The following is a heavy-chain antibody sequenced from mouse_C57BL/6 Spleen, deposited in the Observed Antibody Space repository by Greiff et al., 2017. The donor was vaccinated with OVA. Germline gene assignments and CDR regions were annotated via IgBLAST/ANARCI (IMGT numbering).Heavy chain of an antibody. D-gene: IGHD2-4*01. V-gene: IGHV5-4*01. CDR1: GFTFSSYA. CDR3: AREVGLRRIPWFAY. Sequence: EVKLVESGGGLVKPGGSLKLSCAASGFTFSSYAMSWVRQTPEKRLEWVATISDGGSYTYYPDNVKGRFTISRDNAKKHLYMQMSHLKSEDTAMYYCAREVGLRRIPWFAYWGQGTLVTVSA. J-gene: IGHJ3*01. CDR2: ISDGGSYT.